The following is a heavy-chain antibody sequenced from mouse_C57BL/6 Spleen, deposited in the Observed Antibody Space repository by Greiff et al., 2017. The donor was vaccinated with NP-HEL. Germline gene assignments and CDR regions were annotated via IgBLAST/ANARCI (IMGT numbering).Heavy chain of an antibody. V-gene: IGHV3-6*01. Sequence: ESGPGLVKPSQSLSLTCSVTGYCITSGYYWNWIRQFPGNKLEWMGYISYDGSNNYNPSLKNRISITRDTSKNQFFLKLNSVTTEDTATYYCAREDYGKGYAMDYWGQGTSVTVSS. CDR1: GYCITSGYY. J-gene: IGHJ4*01. CDR3: AREDYGKGYAMDY. D-gene: IGHD2-1*01. CDR2: ISYDGSN.